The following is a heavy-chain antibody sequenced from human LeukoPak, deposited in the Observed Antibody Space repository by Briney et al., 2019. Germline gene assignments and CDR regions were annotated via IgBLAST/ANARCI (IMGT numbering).Heavy chain of an antibody. CDR1: GFTFNTYG. V-gene: IGHV3-23*01. J-gene: IGHJ4*02. CDR3: AKDLGTGYALVY. D-gene: IGHD5-12*01. CDR2: SGSGGTT. Sequence: PGGSLRLSCAASGFTFNTYGMTWVRQAPGKGLEWVSGSGSGGTTYFSDSVKGRFTISRDNSKNTLYLQMNSLRAEDTAVYYCAKDLGTGYALVYWGQGTLVTVSS.